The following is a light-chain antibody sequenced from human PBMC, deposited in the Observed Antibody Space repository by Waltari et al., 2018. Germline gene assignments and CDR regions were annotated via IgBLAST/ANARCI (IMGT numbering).Light chain of an antibody. Sequence: EIVLTHSPGTLSLSPGERATLSCRASQSISRYLAWYQQKPGQAPRLLIYIISSRATGIPDRFSGSGSGTDFTLTISRLEPEDFAVYYCQQYGSSPYTFGQGTKLE. J-gene: IGKJ2*01. V-gene: IGKV3-20*01. CDR3: QQYGSSPYT. CDR1: QSISRY. CDR2: IIS.